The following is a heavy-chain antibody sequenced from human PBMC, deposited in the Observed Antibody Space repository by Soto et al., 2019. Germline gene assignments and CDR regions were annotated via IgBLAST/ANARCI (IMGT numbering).Heavy chain of an antibody. V-gene: IGHV3-30*18. J-gene: IGHJ6*02. CDR2: ISYDGSNK. CDR1: GFTFSSYG. Sequence: LRLSCAASGFTFSSYGMHWVRQAPGKGLEWVAVISYDGSNKYYADSVKGRFTISRDNSKNTLYLQMNSLRAEDTAVYYCAKDLIHGDYYYYYGMDVWGQGTTVTVSS. CDR3: AKDLIHGDYYYYYGMDV. D-gene: IGHD4-17*01.